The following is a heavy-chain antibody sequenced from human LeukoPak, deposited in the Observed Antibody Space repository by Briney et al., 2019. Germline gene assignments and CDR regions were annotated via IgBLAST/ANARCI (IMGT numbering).Heavy chain of an antibody. J-gene: IGHJ3*01. D-gene: IGHD2-21*01. CDR2: ISSDGITT. V-gene: IGHV3-74*01. CDR1: GFTFSSSW. Sequence: GGSLRLSCAASGFTFSSSWMHWVRQVPGKGLVWVSRISSDGITTNYADSVKGRFTISRDNAKNTVYLQMNSLRAEDTAVYYCARVEVAWGQGTIVTVSS. CDR3: ARVEVA.